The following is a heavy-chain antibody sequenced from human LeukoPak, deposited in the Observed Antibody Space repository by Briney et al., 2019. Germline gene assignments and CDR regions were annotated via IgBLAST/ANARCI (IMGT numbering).Heavy chain of an antibody. CDR2: ITGSGDIT. CDR1: GFTFSSYA. D-gene: IGHD1-26*01. V-gene: IGHV3-23*01. J-gene: IGHJ4*02. Sequence: GGSLRLSCAASGFTFSSYAMSWVRQAPGKGLEWVSGITGSGDITYYADSVKGRFTISRDNSKNTLYLQMLSLRAEDTALYYCAKDRSSSGNYRPTSGLDYWGQGALVTVSS. CDR3: AKDRSSSGNYRPTSGLDY.